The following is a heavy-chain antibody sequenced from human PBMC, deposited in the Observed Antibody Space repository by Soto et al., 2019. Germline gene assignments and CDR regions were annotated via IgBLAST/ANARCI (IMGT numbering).Heavy chain of an antibody. J-gene: IGHJ6*02. D-gene: IGHD2-2*01. CDR3: ARGLVVPAARNYYYGMDV. CDR1: GGYFSGYY. CDR2: INHSGST. V-gene: IGHV4-34*01. Sequence: SETLSLTCAVYGGYFSGYYWSWIRQPPGKGLEWIGEINHSGSTNYNPSLKSRVTISVDTSKNQFSLKLSSVTAADTAVYYCARGLVVPAARNYYYGMDVWGQGTTVTVSS.